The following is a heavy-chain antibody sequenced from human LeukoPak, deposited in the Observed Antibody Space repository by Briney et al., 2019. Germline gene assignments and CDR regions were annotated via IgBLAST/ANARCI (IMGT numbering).Heavy chain of an antibody. CDR3: ARGSGYYDSSGSPFDY. J-gene: IGHJ4*02. V-gene: IGHV3-13*01. Sequence: GGSLRLSCAASGFTFSSYDMHWVRQATGKGLEWVSAIGTAGDTYYPGSVKGRFTISRENAKNSLYLQMNSLRAGDTAVYYCARGSGYYDSSGSPFDYWGQGTLVTVSS. CDR2: IGTAGDT. CDR1: GFTFSSYD. D-gene: IGHD3-22*01.